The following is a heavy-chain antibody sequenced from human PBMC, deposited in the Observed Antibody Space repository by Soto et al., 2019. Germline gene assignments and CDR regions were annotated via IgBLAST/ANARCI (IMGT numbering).Heavy chain of an antibody. J-gene: IGHJ5*02. V-gene: IGHV4-31*03. CDR2: IYNSGTP. CDR3: ARDPSP. Sequence: QVQLQESGPGLVKPSETLSLTCTVSGGSVSRGGYYWSWSRQHPGKGLEWIGYIYNSGTPYYNPSLKTRVTTPVDTSKNQCSPKLTSVTAAATAVYYCARDPSPWGQGTLVTVSS. CDR1: GGSVSRGGYY.